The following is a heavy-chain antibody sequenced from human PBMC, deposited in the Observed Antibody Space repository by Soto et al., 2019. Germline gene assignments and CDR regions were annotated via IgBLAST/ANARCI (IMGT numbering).Heavy chain of an antibody. CDR1: GYTFTSYA. Sequence: ASVKVSCKASGYTFTSYAMHWVRQAPGQRLEWMGWISAYNGNTNYAQKLQGRVTMTTDTSTSTAYMELRSLRSDDTAVYYCARVFWSPPYYYYGMDVWGQGTTVTVSS. V-gene: IGHV1-18*01. CDR3: ARVFWSPPYYYYGMDV. CDR2: ISAYNGNT. J-gene: IGHJ6*02. D-gene: IGHD3-9*01.